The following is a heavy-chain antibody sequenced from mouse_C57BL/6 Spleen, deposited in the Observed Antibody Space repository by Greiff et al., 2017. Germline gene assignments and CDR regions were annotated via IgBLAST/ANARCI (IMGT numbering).Heavy chain of an antibody. CDR1: GYTFTSYT. V-gene: IGHV1-4*01. CDR2: LNPSSGYT. D-gene: IGHD2-14*01. J-gene: IGHJ2*01. CDR3: ARWYDVDY. Sequence: QVQLQQSGAELARPGASVKMSCKASGYTFTSYTMHWVKQRHGQGLEWLGYLNPSSGYTKYTQKFKDKATLTADKYSITAYMQLSSLTSEDSAVYYCARWYDVDYWGQGTTLTVSS.